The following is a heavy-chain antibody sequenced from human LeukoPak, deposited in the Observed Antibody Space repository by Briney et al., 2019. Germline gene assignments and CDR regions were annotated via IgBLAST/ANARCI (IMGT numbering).Heavy chain of an antibody. D-gene: IGHD3-3*01. CDR3: ARSYTHYDFWSGYTYQNYFDP. V-gene: IGHV3-53*01. CDR1: GFTVSSSY. J-gene: IGHJ5*02. CDR2: IYAGDST. Sequence: PGGSLRLSCAASGFTVSSSYISWVRQAPGKGLEWVSVIYAGDSTYYADSVKGRFIISRDNSKNTVYLQMDSLRAEDTAVYYCARSYTHYDFWSGYTYQNYFDPWGQGTLVTVPS.